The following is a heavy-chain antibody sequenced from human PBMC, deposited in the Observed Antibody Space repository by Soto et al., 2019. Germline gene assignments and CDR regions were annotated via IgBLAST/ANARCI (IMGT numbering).Heavy chain of an antibody. CDR1: GFTFTKYW. J-gene: IGHJ4*02. D-gene: IGHD2-8*01. V-gene: IGHV3-74*01. CDR3: AIQDCTNDVCLEAAVTVGGALEY. CDR2: ISSDGTTT. Sequence: EVQLVESGGGLVQPGEALRLSCAASGFTFTKYWMHWVRLAPGKGPVWVSYISSDGTTTDYADSVKGRFTISRDNANNMLYLQMDSLIVEDTAVYYCAIQDCTNDVCLEAAVTVGGALEYWGQGAQVTVSS.